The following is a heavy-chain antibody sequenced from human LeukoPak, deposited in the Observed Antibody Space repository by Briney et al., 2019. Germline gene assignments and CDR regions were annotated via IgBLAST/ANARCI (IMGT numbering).Heavy chain of an antibody. CDR2: TYYRSKWYY. CDR1: GDSVSRNSSA. Sequence: SQTLSFTCAISGDSVSRNSSAGNWIRQSPSRGLEWLGRTYYRSKWYYDYAVSVKSRITINPDTSTNQLSLQLNSVTPEDTAVYYCAKEGAGFRNWGQGTLVTVSS. D-gene: IGHD1-14*01. J-gene: IGHJ4*02. V-gene: IGHV6-1*01. CDR3: AKEGAGFRN.